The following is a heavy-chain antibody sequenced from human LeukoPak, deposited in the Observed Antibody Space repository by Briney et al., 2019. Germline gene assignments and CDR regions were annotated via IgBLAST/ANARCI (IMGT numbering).Heavy chain of an antibody. CDR2: IYYSGST. CDR3: ARASSWFRFDY. Sequence: SETLSLTCTVSGGSISSTTYYWGWIRQPPGKGLEWIGSIYYSGSTHYNPSLKSRVTISVDTSQNQFSLNLTSVTAADTAVYYCARASSWFRFDYWGQGTLVTVSS. CDR1: GGSISSTTYY. J-gene: IGHJ4*02. V-gene: IGHV4-39*07. D-gene: IGHD6-13*01.